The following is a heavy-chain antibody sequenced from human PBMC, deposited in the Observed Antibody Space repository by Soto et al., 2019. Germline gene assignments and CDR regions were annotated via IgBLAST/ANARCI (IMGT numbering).Heavy chain of an antibody. CDR2: VKSIADAGTT. CDR3: TTGRYTFGLDS. V-gene: IGHV3-15*01. D-gene: IGHD3-16*01. CDR1: GITFSDAW. Sequence: LRLSCAASGITFSDAWMTWVRQVPGKGLEWVGRVKSIADAGTTTYAAPVKGRFSISRDDSNSTLFLQMNSLKIEDTAVYYCTTGRYTFGLDSWGQGILVTVSS. J-gene: IGHJ4*02.